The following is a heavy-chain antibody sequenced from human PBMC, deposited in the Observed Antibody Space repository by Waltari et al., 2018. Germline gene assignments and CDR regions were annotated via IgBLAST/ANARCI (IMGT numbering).Heavy chain of an antibody. J-gene: IGHJ4*02. V-gene: IGHV3-23*01. Sequence: EVQLLESGGGLVQPGGSLRLSCAASGCRFSSYAMSWVRQAPGKGLEWVSAISGSGGSTYYADSVKGRFTISRDNSKNTLYLQMNSLRAEDTAVYYCAKDGIAVAGRDYWGQGTLVTVSS. D-gene: IGHD6-19*01. CDR1: GCRFSSYA. CDR3: AKDGIAVAGRDY. CDR2: ISGSGGST.